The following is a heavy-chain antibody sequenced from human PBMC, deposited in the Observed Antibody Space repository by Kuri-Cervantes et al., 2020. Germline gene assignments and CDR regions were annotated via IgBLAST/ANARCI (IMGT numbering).Heavy chain of an antibody. CDR3: AKVLEQQLVLDY. CDR1: GFTFSSYA. D-gene: IGHD6-13*01. V-gene: IGHV3-23*01. CDR2: ISGSGGST. Sequence: GESLKISCAASGFTFSSYAMSWVRQAPGKGLEWVSAISGSGGSTCYADSVKGRFTISRDNSKNTLYLQMNSLRAEDTAVYYCAKVLEQQLVLDYWGQGTLVTVSS. J-gene: IGHJ4*02.